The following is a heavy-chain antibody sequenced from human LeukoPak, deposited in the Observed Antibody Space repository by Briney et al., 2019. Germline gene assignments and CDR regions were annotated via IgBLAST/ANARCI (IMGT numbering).Heavy chain of an antibody. CDR2: ISSSSYI. Sequence: KPGGSLRLSCAASGFTFSSYTINWVRQAPGKGLEWVSSISSSSYIYYADSVKGRFTISRDNAKNSLYLQMNSLRAEDTAVYYCARGQIEDSFDIWGQGTMVTVYS. V-gene: IGHV3-21*01. CDR1: GFTFSSYT. CDR3: ARGQIEDSFDI. J-gene: IGHJ3*02.